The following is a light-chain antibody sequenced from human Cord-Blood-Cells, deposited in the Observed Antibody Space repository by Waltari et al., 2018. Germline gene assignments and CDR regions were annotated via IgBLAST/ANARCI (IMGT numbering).Light chain of an antibody. Sequence: QSALPQPASASGSPGQSIPILCTGTSTDVGGYNYVSWYQQHPGKAPKRMIYEVITRPSGFSNRFSGYKSGNTASLTISGLQAEDDADDYCSSYTSSSTVVFGGGTKLTVL. CDR1: STDVGGYNY. CDR2: EVI. V-gene: IGLV2-14*01. J-gene: IGLJ2*01. CDR3: SSYTSSSTVV.